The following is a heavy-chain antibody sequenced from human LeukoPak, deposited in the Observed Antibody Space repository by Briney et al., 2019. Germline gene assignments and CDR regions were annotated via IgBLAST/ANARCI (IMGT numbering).Heavy chain of an antibody. Sequence: SVKVSCKASGGTFSSYAISWVRQAPGQGLEWMGGIIPIFGTANYAQKFQGRVTITADESTSTAYMELSSLRSEDTAVYYCARRPTGHEYYYYGMDVWGQGTTVTVSS. CDR3: ARRPTGHEYYYYGMDV. CDR2: IIPIFGTA. J-gene: IGHJ6*02. V-gene: IGHV1-69*13. CDR1: GGTFSSYA. D-gene: IGHD3-10*01.